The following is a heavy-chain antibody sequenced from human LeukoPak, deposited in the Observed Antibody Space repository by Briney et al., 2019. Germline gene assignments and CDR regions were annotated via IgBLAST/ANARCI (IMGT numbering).Heavy chain of an antibody. D-gene: IGHD6-19*01. V-gene: IGHV3-48*02. Sequence: GGSLRLSCAASGFTFSSYSMNWVRQAPGKGLEWFSYICSSSSVTYYADSIKGRFTISRDNAKNSLYLQMNSLRHEDTAVYYCARDPQRGDSGFALWGQGTLVNVSS. CDR1: GFTFSSYS. CDR3: ARDPQRGDSGFAL. CDR2: ICSSSSVT. J-gene: IGHJ4*02.